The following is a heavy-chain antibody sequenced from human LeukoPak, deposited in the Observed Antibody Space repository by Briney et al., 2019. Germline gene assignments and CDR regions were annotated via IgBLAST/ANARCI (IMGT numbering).Heavy chain of an antibody. CDR2: ISGSGGST. CDR3: AKGPLTEVAGTTWDY. CDR1: GFTFSSYA. V-gene: IGHV3-23*01. D-gene: IGHD6-19*01. Sequence: TGGSLRLSCAASGFTFSSYAMSWVRQAPGKGLEWVSAISGSGGSTYYADSVKGRFTISRDNSKNTLYLQMNSLRAEDTAVYYCAKGPLTEVAGTTWDYWGQGTLVTVSS. J-gene: IGHJ4*02.